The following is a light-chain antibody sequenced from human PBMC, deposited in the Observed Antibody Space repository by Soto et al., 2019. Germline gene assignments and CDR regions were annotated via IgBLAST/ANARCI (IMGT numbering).Light chain of an antibody. J-gene: IGKJ2*01. CDR2: GAS. Sequence: EIVMTQSPATLSVSPGERATLSCRASQSVGSNLAWYQQKPGQAPRLLISGASTRATGIPARFSGSVSGTEFTLTISSMQSEDFAVYYCQQYNDWPPYTFGQGTKLEIK. CDR3: QQYNDWPPYT. CDR1: QSVGSN. V-gene: IGKV3-15*01.